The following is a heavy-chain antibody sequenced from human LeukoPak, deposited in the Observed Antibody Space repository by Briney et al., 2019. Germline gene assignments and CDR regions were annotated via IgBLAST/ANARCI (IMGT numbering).Heavy chain of an antibody. D-gene: IGHD3-10*01. CDR1: GASISSYT. Sequence: SGTLSLTCSVSGASISSYTWNWIRQPAGKGPEWIGRVYTSGKTIYNPSLKSRVTISVDKSKNQLSLNLRAVTAADTAMYYCARDWGSESLYYNWFDPWGQGTLVTVSS. CDR2: VYTSGKT. V-gene: IGHV4-4*07. CDR3: ARDWGSESLYYNWFDP. J-gene: IGHJ5*02.